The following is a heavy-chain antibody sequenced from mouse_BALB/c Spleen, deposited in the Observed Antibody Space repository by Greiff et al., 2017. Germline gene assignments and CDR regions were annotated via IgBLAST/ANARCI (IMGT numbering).Heavy chain of an antibody. D-gene: IGHD2-4*01. CDR3: ARITTEYAMDY. CDR1: GFTFSSFG. Sequence: EVQLVESGGGLVQPGGSRKLSCAASGFTFSSFGMHWVRQAPEKGLEWVASISSGGSTYYPDSVKGRFTISRDNARNILYLQMSSLRSEDTAMYYCARITTEYAMDYWGQGTSVTVSS. J-gene: IGHJ4*01. CDR2: ISSGGST. V-gene: IGHV5-6-5*01.